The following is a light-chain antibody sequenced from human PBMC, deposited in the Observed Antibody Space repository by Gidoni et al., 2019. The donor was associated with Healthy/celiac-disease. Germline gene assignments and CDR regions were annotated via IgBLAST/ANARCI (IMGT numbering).Light chain of an antibody. V-gene: IGKV2-28*01. Sequence: DIVMTQSPLSLPVTPGEPASISCRSSQSLLHSNGYNYLDWYLQKPGQSPQLLIYLGSNRASGVPDRFSGSGSGTDFTLKISRVEAEDVGVYYCMQARQTPWTFGQXTKVEIK. CDR1: QSLLHSNGYNY. J-gene: IGKJ1*01. CDR3: MQARQTPWT. CDR2: LGS.